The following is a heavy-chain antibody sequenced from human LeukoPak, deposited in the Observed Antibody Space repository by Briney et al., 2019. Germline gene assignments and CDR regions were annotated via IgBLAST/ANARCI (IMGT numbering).Heavy chain of an antibody. CDR2: ISYDGSNK. J-gene: IGHJ3*02. V-gene: IGHV3-30*18. CDR3: AKMGGMATAFDI. CDR1: GFTFSSYG. Sequence: PGGSLRLSCAASGFTFSSYGMHWVRQAPGKGLEWVAVISYDGSNKYYADSVKGRFTISRDNSKNTLYLQMNSLRAEDTAVYYCAKMGGMATAFDIWGQGTMVTVSS. D-gene: IGHD5-24*01.